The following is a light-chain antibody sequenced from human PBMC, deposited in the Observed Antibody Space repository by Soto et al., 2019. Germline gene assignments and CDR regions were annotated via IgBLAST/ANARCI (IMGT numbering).Light chain of an antibody. CDR3: QQRSNWPPWT. Sequence: DIVLTQSPATLSLSPGERATLSCRASQSVSSYLACYQQKPGQAPRLLLYDASNRATGIPARFSGSGSGTDFTLTISSLEPEDFAVYYCQQRSNWPPWTFGQGTKVEIK. CDR2: DAS. CDR1: QSVSSY. V-gene: IGKV3-11*01. J-gene: IGKJ1*01.